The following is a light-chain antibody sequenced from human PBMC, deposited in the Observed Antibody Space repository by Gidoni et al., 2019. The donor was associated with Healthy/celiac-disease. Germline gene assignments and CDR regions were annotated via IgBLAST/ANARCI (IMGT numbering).Light chain of an antibody. J-gene: IGKJ3*01. Sequence: VLTQSPATLSLSPGERATLSCRASQSVSSYLAWYQQKPGQAPRLLIYDASNRATGIPARFSGSGSGTDFTLTISSLEPEDFAVYYCQQRSNWPLFTFGPGTKVDIK. CDR1: QSVSSY. CDR2: DAS. V-gene: IGKV3-11*01. CDR3: QQRSNWPLFT.